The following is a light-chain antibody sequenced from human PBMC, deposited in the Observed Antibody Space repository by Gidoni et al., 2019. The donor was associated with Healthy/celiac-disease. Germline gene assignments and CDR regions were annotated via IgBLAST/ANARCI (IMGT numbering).Light chain of an antibody. CDR2: DAS. Sequence: EIVLTPSPATLSLSPGERATLSCRASQSVSSYLAWYQQKPGQAPRLLIYDASNRATGIPARFSGSGSWTDFTLTISSLEPEDFAVYYCQQRSNWPPYTFGQGTKLEIK. CDR1: QSVSSY. J-gene: IGKJ2*01. V-gene: IGKV3-11*01. CDR3: QQRSNWPPYT.